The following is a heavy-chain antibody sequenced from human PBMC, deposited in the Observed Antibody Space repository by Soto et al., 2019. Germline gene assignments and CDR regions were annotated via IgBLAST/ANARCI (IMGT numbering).Heavy chain of an antibody. Sequence: EVQLVESGGGLVQPGGSLRLSCLMSGFTVGNNYMSWVRQAPGKGLEWVSVIYSGGSTSYINSVKGRFTISRDNSKNTVYLQMNSLRAEDTAVYYCARPDTVRGVSYWGQGTLVTVSS. CDR3: ARPDTVRGVSY. D-gene: IGHD3-10*01. CDR2: IYSGGST. CDR1: GFTVGNNY. J-gene: IGHJ4*02. V-gene: IGHV3-66*01.